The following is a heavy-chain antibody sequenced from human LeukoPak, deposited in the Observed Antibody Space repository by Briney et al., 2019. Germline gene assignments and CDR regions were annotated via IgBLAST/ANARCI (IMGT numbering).Heavy chain of an antibody. J-gene: IGHJ6*03. CDR1: GGSFSGYY. Sequence: SETLSLTCAVYGGSFSGYYWSWIRQPPGKGLEWIGEINHSGSTNYNPSLKSRVTISVDPSKNQFSLKLSSVTAADTAVYYCARGRGYCSGGSCYSRWGSPGGYYYYMDVWGKGTTVTVSS. CDR3: ARGRGYCSGGSCYSRWGSPGGYYYYMDV. CDR2: INHSGST. D-gene: IGHD2-15*01. V-gene: IGHV4-34*01.